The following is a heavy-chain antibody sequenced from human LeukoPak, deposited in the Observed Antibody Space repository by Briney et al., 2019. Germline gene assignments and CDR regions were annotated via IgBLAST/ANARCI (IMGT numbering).Heavy chain of an antibody. CDR3: AREAITIFGLVRTQTTKGPHRFDP. J-gene: IGHJ5*02. D-gene: IGHD3-3*01. CDR1: GYTFTSYH. Sequence: ASVKVSCKASGYTFTSYHMHWVRQAPGQGLEWMGIINPSGGSTNYAQRFRGRVTMTRDMSTSTVYMELSSLTSEDTAVYYCAREAITIFGLVRTQTTKGPHRFDPWGQGTLVTVSS. CDR2: INPSGGST. V-gene: IGHV1-46*01.